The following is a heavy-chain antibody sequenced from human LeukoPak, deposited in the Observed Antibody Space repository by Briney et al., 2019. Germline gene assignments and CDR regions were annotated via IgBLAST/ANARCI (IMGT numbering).Heavy chain of an antibody. CDR1: GGSFSGYY. J-gene: IGHJ3*02. D-gene: IGHD6-19*01. CDR2: INHSGST. Sequence: SETLSLTCAVYGGSFSGYYWSWIRQPPGKGLEWIGEINHSGSTNYNPSLKSRVTISVDTSKNQFSLKLSSVTAADTAVYYCARDPVGLAVEGAFDIWGQGTMVTVSS. CDR3: ARDPVGLAVEGAFDI. V-gene: IGHV4-34*01.